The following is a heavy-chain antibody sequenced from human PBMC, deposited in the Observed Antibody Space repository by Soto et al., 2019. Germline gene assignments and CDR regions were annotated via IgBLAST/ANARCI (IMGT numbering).Heavy chain of an antibody. J-gene: IGHJ4*02. Sequence: PGGSLRLSCGASGFTVSDAWMSWVRQAPGKGLEWVGRIKNKIDGGTRDYAAPVKDSFIISRDDSKNTLLLQMNSLKTEDTAVYYCTTGPWDQWIRGYWGQATLVTVSS. V-gene: IGHV3-15*01. CDR1: GFTVSDAW. CDR2: IKNKIDGGTR. CDR3: TTGPWDQWIRGY. D-gene: IGHD5-12*01.